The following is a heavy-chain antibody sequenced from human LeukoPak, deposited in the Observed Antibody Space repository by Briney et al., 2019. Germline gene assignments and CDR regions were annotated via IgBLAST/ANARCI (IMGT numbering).Heavy chain of an antibody. CDR2: ISYDGSNK. J-gene: IGHJ4*02. CDR3: ARGGSSSWYYFDY. D-gene: IGHD6-13*01. CDR1: GFTFNNYA. Sequence: GGSLRLSCVASGFTFNNYAMTWVRQAPGKGLEWVAVISYDGSNKYYADSVKGRFTISRDNSKNTLYLQMNSLRAEDTAVYYCARGGSSSWYYFDYWGQGTLVTVSS. V-gene: IGHV3-30*04.